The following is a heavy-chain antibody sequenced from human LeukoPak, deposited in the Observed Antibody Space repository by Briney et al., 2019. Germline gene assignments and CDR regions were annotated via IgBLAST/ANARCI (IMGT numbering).Heavy chain of an antibody. CDR3: ARISAGRYGMDV. Sequence: SETLSLTCTVSGGSVTSGGYYWSWIRQHPEKGLEWIGYVYYTGSTYYNPSLKSRVTISSDTSKNQFSLKVSSVTAADTAVYYCARISAGRYGMDVWGQGTTVTLSS. D-gene: IGHD6-6*01. CDR1: GGSVTSGGYY. CDR2: VYYTGST. J-gene: IGHJ6*02. V-gene: IGHV4-31*03.